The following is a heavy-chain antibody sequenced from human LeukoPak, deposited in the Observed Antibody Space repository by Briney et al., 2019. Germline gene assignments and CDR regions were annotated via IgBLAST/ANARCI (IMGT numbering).Heavy chain of an antibody. CDR2: IIPIFGTA. CDR1: GGTFSSYA. J-gene: IGHJ5*02. Sequence: SVKVSCKASGGTFSSYAISWVRQAPGQGLEWMGGIIPIFGTANYAQKFQGRVTITTDESTSTAYMELSSLRSEDTAVYYCARDQSSYRRYSSGWGWLNWFDPWGQGTLVTVSS. V-gene: IGHV1-69*05. D-gene: IGHD6-19*01. CDR3: ARDQSSYRRYSSGWGWLNWFDP.